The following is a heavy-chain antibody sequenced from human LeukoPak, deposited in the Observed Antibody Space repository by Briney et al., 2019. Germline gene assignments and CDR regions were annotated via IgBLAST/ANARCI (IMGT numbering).Heavy chain of an antibody. CDR2: MNPNSGNT. J-gene: IGHJ5*02. D-gene: IGHD3-10*01. Sequence: ASVKVSCKASGGTFNKYAITWVRQATGQGLEWMGWMNPNSGNTGYAQKFQGRVTMTRNTSISTAYMELSSLRSEDTAVYYCARGTTMVRGAPNWFDPWGQGTLVTVSS. V-gene: IGHV1-8*01. CDR1: GGTFNKYA. CDR3: ARGTTMVRGAPNWFDP.